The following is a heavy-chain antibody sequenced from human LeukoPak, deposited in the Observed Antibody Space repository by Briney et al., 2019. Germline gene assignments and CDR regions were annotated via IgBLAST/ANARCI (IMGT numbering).Heavy chain of an antibody. Sequence: GASVKVSCTTSGYTFTTYTIHWVRQAPGQRLQWMGWINAGNGNTKSSQKFQGRVTITRDTSASTAYMELNSLGSEDTAVYYCARAESTLTIFDYWGQGTLVTVSS. V-gene: IGHV1-3*01. CDR2: INAGNGNT. D-gene: IGHD2/OR15-2a*01. J-gene: IGHJ4*02. CDR3: ARAESTLTIFDY. CDR1: GYTFTTYT.